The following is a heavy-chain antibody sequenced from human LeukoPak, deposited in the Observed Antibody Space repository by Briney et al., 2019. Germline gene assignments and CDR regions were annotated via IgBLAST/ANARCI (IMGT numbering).Heavy chain of an antibody. CDR3: ARDLGYYDSSAPEAFDI. D-gene: IGHD3-22*01. V-gene: IGHV4-61*02. J-gene: IGHJ3*02. CDR1: GYSISSGYY. CDR2: IYTSGST. Sequence: PSETLSLTCTVSGYSISSGYYWGWIRQPAGKGLEWIGRIYTSGSTNYNPSLKSRVTISVDTSKNQFSLKLSSVTAADTAVYYCARDLGYYDSSAPEAFDIWGQGTMVTVSS.